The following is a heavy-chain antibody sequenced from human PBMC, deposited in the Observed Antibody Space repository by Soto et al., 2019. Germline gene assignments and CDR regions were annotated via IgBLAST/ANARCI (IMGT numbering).Heavy chain of an antibody. Sequence: ASVKVSCKASGYTFTSYGISWVRQAPGRGLEWRGWISAYNGNTNYAQKLQGRVTMTTDTSTSTAYMELRSLRSDDTAVYCCARDVSTYYYDSSGYPKEDHFDSWGQGTLVTVSS. CDR2: ISAYNGNT. CDR3: ARDVSTYYYDSSGYPKEDHFDS. CDR1: GYTFTSYG. D-gene: IGHD3-22*01. V-gene: IGHV1-18*01. J-gene: IGHJ4*02.